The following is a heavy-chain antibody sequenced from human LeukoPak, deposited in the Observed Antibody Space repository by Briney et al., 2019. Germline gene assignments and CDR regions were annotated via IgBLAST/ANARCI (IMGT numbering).Heavy chain of an antibody. CDR2: INTGETT. Sequence: GGSLRLSCAASGFNVGIYAMSWVRQAPGRGLEWVSCINTGETTFYADSVKGRFTISRDNSNLYLHMTSLRDEDTALYYCAKGSFDVWGQGTVVIVSS. CDR3: AKGSFDV. J-gene: IGHJ3*01. CDR1: GFNVGIYA. V-gene: IGHV3-23*01.